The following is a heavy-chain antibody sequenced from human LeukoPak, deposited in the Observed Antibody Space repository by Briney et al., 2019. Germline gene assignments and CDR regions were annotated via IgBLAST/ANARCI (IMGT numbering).Heavy chain of an antibody. J-gene: IGHJ5*02. CDR3: AREVDYYGSGSYPKTIWFDP. V-gene: IGHV1-69*13. D-gene: IGHD3-10*01. CDR2: IIPIFGTA. Sequence: SVKVSCKASGGTFSSYAISWVRQAPGQGLEWMGGIIPIFGTANYAQKSQGRVAITADESTSTAYMELSSLRSEDTAVYYCAREVDYYGSGSYPKTIWFDPWGQGTLVTVSS. CDR1: GGTFSSYA.